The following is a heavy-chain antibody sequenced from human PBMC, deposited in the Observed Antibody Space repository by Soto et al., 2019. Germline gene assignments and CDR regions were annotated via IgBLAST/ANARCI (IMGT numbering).Heavy chain of an antibody. CDR2: INHSGST. CDR1: GGSFSGYY. V-gene: IGHV4-34*01. CDR3: ARAQPIVVVVAATRYYGMDV. Sequence: PSETLSLTCAVYGGSFSGYYWSWIRQPPGKGLEWIGEINHSGSTNYNPSLKSRVTISVDTSKNQFSLKLSSVTAADTAVYYCARAQPIVVVVAATRYYGMDVWGQGTTVTVSS. J-gene: IGHJ6*02. D-gene: IGHD2-15*01.